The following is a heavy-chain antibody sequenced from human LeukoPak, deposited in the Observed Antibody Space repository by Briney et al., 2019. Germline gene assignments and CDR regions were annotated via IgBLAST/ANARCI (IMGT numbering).Heavy chain of an antibody. J-gene: IGHJ4*02. CDR1: GGSISSYY. Sequence: PSETLSLTCTVSGGSISSYYWSWIRQPPGKGLEWIGYIYYSGSTNYNPSLKSRVTISVDTSKNQFSLKLTSVTAADTAVYYCARVKKGDTAIDYWGQGTLVTVSS. V-gene: IGHV4-59*12. CDR2: IYYSGST. D-gene: IGHD5-18*01. CDR3: ARVKKGDTAIDY.